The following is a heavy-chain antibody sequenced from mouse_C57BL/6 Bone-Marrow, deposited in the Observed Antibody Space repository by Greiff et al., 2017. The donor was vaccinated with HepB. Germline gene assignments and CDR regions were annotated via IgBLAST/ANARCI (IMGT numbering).Heavy chain of an antibody. D-gene: IGHD1-1*01. V-gene: IGHV5-6*01. CDR1: GFTFSSYG. CDR2: ISSGGSYT. J-gene: IGHJ4*01. CDR3: ARPYYYGSSYGYAMDY. Sequence: EVQGVESGGDLVKPGGSLKLSCAASGFTFSSYGMSWVRQTPDKRLEWVATISSGGSYTYYPDSVKGRFTISRDNAKNTLYLQMSSLKSEDTAMYYCARPYYYGSSYGYAMDYWGQGTSVTVSS.